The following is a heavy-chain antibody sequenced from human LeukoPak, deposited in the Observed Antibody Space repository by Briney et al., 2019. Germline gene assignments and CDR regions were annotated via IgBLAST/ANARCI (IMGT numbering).Heavy chain of an antibody. D-gene: IGHD3-16*02. V-gene: IGHV3-23*01. J-gene: IGHJ3*02. CDR3: AKSPYDYVWGSYLADAFDI. CDR1: GFTFSSYA. CDR2: ISGSGGST. Sequence: PGGSLRLSCAASGFTFSSYAMSWVCQAPGKGLEWVSAISGSGGSTYYADSVKGRFTISRDNSKNTLYLQMNSLRAEDTAVYYCAKSPYDYVWGSYLADAFDIWGQGTMVTVSS.